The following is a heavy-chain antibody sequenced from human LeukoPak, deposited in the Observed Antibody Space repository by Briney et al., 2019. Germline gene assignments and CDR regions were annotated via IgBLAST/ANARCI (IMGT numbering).Heavy chain of an antibody. CDR2: INPNSGGT. J-gene: IGHJ4*02. V-gene: IGHV1-2*02. CDR1: GYTFTGYY. Sequence: ASVKVYRRASGYTFTGYYMHWVRQAPGQGLECVGWINPNSGGTNYAQKFRGRVTITRDTSISTAYMELSRLRSDDTAVYYCASSDPRTSGSYNYWGQGTLVTVSS. CDR3: ASSDPRTSGSYNY. D-gene: IGHD1-26*01.